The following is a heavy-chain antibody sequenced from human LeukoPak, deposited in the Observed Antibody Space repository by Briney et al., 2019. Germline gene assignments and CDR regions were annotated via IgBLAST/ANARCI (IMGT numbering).Heavy chain of an antibody. CDR2: ISAYNGNT. CDR3: ARVDCSSTSCYFPIDY. D-gene: IGHD2-2*01. V-gene: IGHV1-18*01. J-gene: IGHJ4*02. Sequence: VASVKVSCKASGGTFSNYAISWVRQAPGQGLEWMGWISAYNGNTNYAQKLQGRVTMTTDTSTSTAYMELRSLRSDDTAVYYCARVDCSSTSCYFPIDYWGQGTLVTVSS. CDR1: GGTFSNYA.